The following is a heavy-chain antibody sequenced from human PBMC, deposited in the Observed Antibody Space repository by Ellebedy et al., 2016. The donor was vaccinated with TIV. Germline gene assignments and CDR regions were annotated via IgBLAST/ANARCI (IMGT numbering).Heavy chain of an antibody. J-gene: IGHJ4*02. V-gene: IGHV4-39*01. D-gene: IGHD2-21*02. CDR3: SRGVTDQN. Sequence: MPSETLSLTCTVSGGSISSSSYYWGWIRQPPGKGLEWIATIYYDGTTYYNPSLKSRVTISGDTSKKQFSLKLSSVTAADTAVYYCSRGVTDQNWGQGILVTVSS. CDR2: IYYDGTT. CDR1: GGSISSSSYY.